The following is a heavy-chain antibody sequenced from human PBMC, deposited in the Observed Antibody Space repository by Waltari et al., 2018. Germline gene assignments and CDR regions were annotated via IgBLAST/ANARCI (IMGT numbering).Heavy chain of an antibody. D-gene: IGHD3-10*01. CDR3: ARGDGAN. CDR1: GYNFSNYW. Sequence: EVQLVQSGAEMKKPGESLKISCQGSGYNFSNYWFGWVRQMPGKGLEWMGIVYPGNSDRIYSPSFQGRVAISADTSTNIASLYWSSLKTSDTAIYYCARGDGANWGQGTLVTVSS. J-gene: IGHJ4*02. CDR2: VYPGNSDR. V-gene: IGHV5-51*01.